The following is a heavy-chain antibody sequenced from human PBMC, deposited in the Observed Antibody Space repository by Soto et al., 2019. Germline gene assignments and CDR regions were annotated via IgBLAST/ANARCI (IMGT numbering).Heavy chain of an antibody. CDR3: ARWGTTGGLDV. J-gene: IGHJ4*02. V-gene: IGHV3-30*19. CDR2: TSYDGSNK. CDR1: GFTFRSFV. Sequence: QVQLVESGGGVVQPGTSLRLYCVGSGFTFRSFVIHWVRQAPGKGLEWVALTSYDGSNKYYDDSVKGRFTISRDNSRNIVDLQMDSLRLEDTALYYCARWGTTGGLDVWGQGTLVSVSS. D-gene: IGHD3-16*01.